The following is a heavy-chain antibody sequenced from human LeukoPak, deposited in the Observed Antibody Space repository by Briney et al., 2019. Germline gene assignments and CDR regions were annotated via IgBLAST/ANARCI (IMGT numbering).Heavy chain of an antibody. J-gene: IGHJ6*03. CDR3: ARDFWELKPAYYMDV. CDR1: GYTFTGYY. Sequence: ASVKVSCKASGYTFTGYYMHWVRQAPGQGLEWMGWINPNSGGTNYAQKFQGRVTMTRDTSISTAYMELSRLRSDDTAVYYCARDFWELKPAYYMDVWGKGTTVTVSS. D-gene: IGHD1-26*01. CDR2: INPNSGGT. V-gene: IGHV1-2*02.